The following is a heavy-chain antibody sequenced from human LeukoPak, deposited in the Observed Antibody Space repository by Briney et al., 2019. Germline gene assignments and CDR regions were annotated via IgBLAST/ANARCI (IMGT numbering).Heavy chain of an antibody. D-gene: IGHD3-3*01. CDR2: IYTSGST. CDR1: GGSISSGSYY. CDR3: ARETVYYDFWSGYYTGWFDP. V-gene: IGHV4-61*02. J-gene: IGHJ5*02. Sequence: KXSETLSLTCTVSGGSISSGSYYWSWIRQPAGKGLEWIGRIYTSGSTNYNPSLKSRVTISVDTSKNQFSLKLSSVTAADTAVYYCARETVYYDFWSGYYTGWFDPWGQGTLVTVSS.